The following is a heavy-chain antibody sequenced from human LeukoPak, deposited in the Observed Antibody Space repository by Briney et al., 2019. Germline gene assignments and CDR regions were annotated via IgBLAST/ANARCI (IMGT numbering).Heavy chain of an antibody. CDR3: ARRFDL. Sequence: GGSLRLSCAASGFTFSSYEMNWVRQAPGKGLEWVSYISNSGTIYYADSVKGRFTISRDNAKNSLYLRMNSLRAEDTAVYHCARRFDLWGQGTLVTVSS. V-gene: IGHV3-48*03. J-gene: IGHJ4*02. CDR2: ISNSGTI. CDR1: GFTFSSYE.